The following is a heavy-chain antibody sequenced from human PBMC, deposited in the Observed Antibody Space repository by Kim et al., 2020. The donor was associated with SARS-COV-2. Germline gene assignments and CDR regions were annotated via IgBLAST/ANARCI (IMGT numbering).Heavy chain of an antibody. CDR3: ARDPAPISQWLGLDGMDV. J-gene: IGHJ6*02. Sequence: SETLSLTCTVSGGSISSSSYYWGWIRQPPGKGLEWIGSIYYSGSTYYNPSLKSRVTISVDTSKNQFSLKLSSVTAADTAVYYCARDPAPISQWLGLDGMDVWGQGTTVTVSS. CDR1: GGSISSSSYY. V-gene: IGHV4-39*07. D-gene: IGHD6-19*01. CDR2: IYYSGST.